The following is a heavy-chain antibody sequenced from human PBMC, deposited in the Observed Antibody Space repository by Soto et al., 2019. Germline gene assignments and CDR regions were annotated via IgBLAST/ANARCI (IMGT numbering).Heavy chain of an antibody. J-gene: IGHJ4*02. V-gene: IGHV3-30*18. CDR2: ISYDGSNK. D-gene: IGHD1-26*01. CDR3: AKDLRMGALSSIFNY. Sequence: GGSLRLSCAASGFTFSSYGMHWVRQAPGKGLEWGAVISYDGSNKYYADSVKGRFTISRHNSKNTLYLQINSLRAEDTPVYYCAKDLRMGALSSIFNYWGQGTLVTVSS. CDR1: GFTFSSYG.